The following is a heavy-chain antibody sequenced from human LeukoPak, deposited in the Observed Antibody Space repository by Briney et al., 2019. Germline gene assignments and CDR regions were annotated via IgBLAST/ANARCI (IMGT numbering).Heavy chain of an antibody. D-gene: IGHD1-26*01. CDR1: VFIDRSNY. J-gene: IGHJ6*02. Sequence: GGSLRLSCAASVFIDRSNYMSGVRQAPGKGREGVSVSDSAGSTHYADSVKGRFTISRDNSKNTLYLQMNSLRAEDTAVYYCATGPGTYLNYGMDVWGQGTTVTVSS. CDR2: SDSAGST. CDR3: ATGPGTYLNYGMDV. V-gene: IGHV3-53*01.